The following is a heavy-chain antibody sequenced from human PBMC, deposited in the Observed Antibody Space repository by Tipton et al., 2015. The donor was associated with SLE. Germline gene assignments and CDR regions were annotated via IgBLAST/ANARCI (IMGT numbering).Heavy chain of an antibody. V-gene: IGHV4-39*07. Sequence: TLSLTCTVSGGSISESTYSWDWIRQAPGKGLEWIGSMYFSGNTYYNPFLRSRVTISVDTSKNQFSLKLTAVTAADTAVYYCARTLDALDIWGQGTMVTVSS. CDR1: GGSISESTYS. CDR2: MYFSGNT. J-gene: IGHJ3*02. CDR3: ARTLDALDI.